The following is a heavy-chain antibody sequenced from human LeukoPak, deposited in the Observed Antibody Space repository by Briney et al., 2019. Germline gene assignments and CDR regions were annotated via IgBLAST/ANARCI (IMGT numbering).Heavy chain of an antibody. D-gene: IGHD3-10*01. V-gene: IGHV1-18*01. J-gene: IGHJ4*02. CDR1: GYTFTNYG. CDR3: ARYNSLLRGVTTSDY. CDR2: ISGHNGDV. Sequence: ASVKVSFKASGYTFTNYGITWVRQAPGQGLEWMGTISGHNGDVNYAPKFQGRVTMTTDTSTTTAYMELRSLRFDDTAVYYCARYNSLLRGVTTSDYWGQGTLVTVSS.